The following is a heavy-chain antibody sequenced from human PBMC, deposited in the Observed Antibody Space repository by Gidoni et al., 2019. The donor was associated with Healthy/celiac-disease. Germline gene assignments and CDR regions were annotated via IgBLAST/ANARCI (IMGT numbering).Heavy chain of an antibody. Sequence: QVQLVQSGAEVKKPGASVKVSCKVSGSTLTELSIPWVRQAPGKGLEWMGGFDPEDGETIYAQKFQGRVTMTEDTSTDTAYMERSSRRSEDTAVYYCATVGAIGGGSLGYYYYGMDVWGQGTTVTVSS. J-gene: IGHJ6*02. V-gene: IGHV1-24*01. CDR2: FDPEDGET. CDR3: ATVGAIGGGSLGYYYYGMDV. D-gene: IGHD2-15*01. CDR1: GSTLTELS.